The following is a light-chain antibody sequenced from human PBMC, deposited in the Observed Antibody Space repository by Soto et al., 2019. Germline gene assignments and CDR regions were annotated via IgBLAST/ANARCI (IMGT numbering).Light chain of an antibody. CDR1: QSVSSSY. V-gene: IGKV3-20*01. CDR3: QHYGSLSWT. Sequence: EIVMTQSPATLSVSPGERATLSCRASQSVSSSYLAWYQQKTGQAPRLLIYGASNRDTGIPDRFSGRGSGTDFTLPLSRLEPEDFEVYYCQHYGSLSWTFGQGTKVDIK. J-gene: IGKJ1*01. CDR2: GAS.